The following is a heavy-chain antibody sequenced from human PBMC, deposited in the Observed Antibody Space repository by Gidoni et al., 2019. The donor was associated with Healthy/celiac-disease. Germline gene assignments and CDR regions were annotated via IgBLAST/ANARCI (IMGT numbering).Heavy chain of an antibody. CDR1: GFTFSSYE. CDR3: ARENPRVAGGGDY. V-gene: IGHV3-48*03. J-gene: IGHJ4*02. CDR2: ISSSGSTI. Sequence: EVQLVESGGGLVQPGGSLRLSCAASGFTFSSYEMNWVRQAPGKGLEWVSYISSSGSTIYYADSEKGRFTISRDNAKNSLYLQMNSLRAEDTAVYYCARENPRVAGGGDYWGQGTLVTVSS. D-gene: IGHD6-19*01.